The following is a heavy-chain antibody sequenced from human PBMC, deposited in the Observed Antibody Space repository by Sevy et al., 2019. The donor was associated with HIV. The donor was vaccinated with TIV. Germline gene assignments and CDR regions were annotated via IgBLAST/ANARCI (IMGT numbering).Heavy chain of an antibody. CDR1: GGSISDNY. CDR2: NYDSGST. V-gene: IGHV4-59*01. Sequence: SETLSLTCTVSGGSISDNYWTWIRQPPGMGLEWIGYNYDSGSTNYNPSLKSRVTLSVDTSKRQFSLKLKSVTAADTAVYFCARRLNTATASTFDYCGQGILVTVSS. J-gene: IGHJ4*02. D-gene: IGHD5-18*01. CDR3: ARRLNTATASTFDY.